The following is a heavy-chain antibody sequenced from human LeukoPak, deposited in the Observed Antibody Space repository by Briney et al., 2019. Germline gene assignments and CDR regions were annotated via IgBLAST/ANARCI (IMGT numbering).Heavy chain of an antibody. V-gene: IGHV3-30*18. D-gene: IGHD3-10*01. J-gene: IGHJ6*01. CDR1: GFSFSSYG. CDR2: ISYDGRNK. Sequence: GGSLRLSCAASGFSFSSYGMHWGRQVPGKGLELLTVISYDGRNKYYADSAKGRFTISRDNSENTLDLQMNSLRAEDTAVYYCAKEVHFGTSYYYYFGMDVWGQGTTVTVSS. CDR3: AKEVHFGTSYYYYFGMDV.